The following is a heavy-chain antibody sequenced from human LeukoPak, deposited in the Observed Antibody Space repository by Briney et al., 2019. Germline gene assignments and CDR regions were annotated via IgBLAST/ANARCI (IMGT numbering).Heavy chain of an antibody. CDR2: INHSGST. J-gene: IGHJ4*02. V-gene: IGHV4-34*01. CDR1: GFTFSSYA. Sequence: PGGSLGLSCAASGFTFSSYAMSWVRQPPGKGLEWIGEINHSGSTNYNPSLKSRVTISVDTSKNQFSLKLSSVTAADTAVYYCARGADYYDSSGYQYYFDYWGQGTLVTVSS. CDR3: ARGADYYDSSGYQYYFDY. D-gene: IGHD3-22*01.